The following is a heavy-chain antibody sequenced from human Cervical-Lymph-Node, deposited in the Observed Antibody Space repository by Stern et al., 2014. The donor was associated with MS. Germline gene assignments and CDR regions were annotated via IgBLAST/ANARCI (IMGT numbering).Heavy chain of an antibody. Sequence: MQLVESGPGLVKPSQTLSLICTVSGGSTSSGGFYWNWIRQRPGKGLELIGSIYYSGTTYYSPSLQSRITISIDTSKTQFSLRLNSVTAADTAVYYCARSGPYDSVWGSYRPSFDYWGQGILVTVSS. J-gene: IGHJ4*02. V-gene: IGHV4-31*03. CDR2: IYYSGTT. CDR1: GGSTSSGGFY. CDR3: ARSGPYDSVWGSYRPSFDY. D-gene: IGHD3-16*02.